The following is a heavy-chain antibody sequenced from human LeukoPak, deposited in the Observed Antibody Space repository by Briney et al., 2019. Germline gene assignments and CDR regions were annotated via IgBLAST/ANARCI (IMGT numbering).Heavy chain of an antibody. CDR2: IYYSGST. CDR1: GGSISSSSYY. V-gene: IGHV4-39*01. Sequence: PSETLSLTCTVSGGSISSSSYYWGWIRQPPGKGLEWIGSIYYSGSTYYNPSLKSRVTISVDTSKNQFSLKLSSVTAADTAVYYCARQLYSSRWYEKYNWFDPWGQGTLVTVSS. D-gene: IGHD6-13*01. J-gene: IGHJ5*02. CDR3: ARQLYSSRWYEKYNWFDP.